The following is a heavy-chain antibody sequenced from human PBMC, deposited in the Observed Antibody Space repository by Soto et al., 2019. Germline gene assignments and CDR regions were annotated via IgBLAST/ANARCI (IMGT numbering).Heavy chain of an antibody. J-gene: IGHJ4*02. CDR3: VKDYDWSWDY. CDR1: GFTFSSYA. V-gene: IGHV3-30*18. Sequence: QVQLVESGGGVVQPGRSLRLSCAASGFTFSSYAMHWVRQAPGKGLEWVAAISYDGSNEYYADSVKGRFTISRDNSKNTLYLQMNRLRVEDTGVYYCVKDYDWSWDYWGQGSVVTVSS. CDR2: ISYDGSNE. D-gene: IGHD3-3*01.